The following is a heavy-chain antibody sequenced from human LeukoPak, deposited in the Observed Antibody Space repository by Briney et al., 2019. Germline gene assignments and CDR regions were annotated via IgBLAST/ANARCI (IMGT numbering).Heavy chain of an antibody. CDR1: GFTFSSYA. V-gene: IGHV3-23*01. Sequence: GGSLRLSCAASGFTFSSYAMSWVRQAPGKGLEWVSAISGSGGSTYYADSVKGRFTISRDKSKNTLYLQLNSLRPEDTAVYYCAKDLSYSTDWPYFDSWGQGTLVTVSS. CDR3: AKDLSYSTDWPYFDS. D-gene: IGHD6-19*01. CDR2: ISGSGGST. J-gene: IGHJ4*02.